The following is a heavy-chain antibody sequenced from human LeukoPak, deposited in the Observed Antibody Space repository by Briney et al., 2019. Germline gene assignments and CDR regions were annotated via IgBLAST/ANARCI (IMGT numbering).Heavy chain of an antibody. J-gene: IGHJ4*02. V-gene: IGHV3-33*06. CDR3: AKVTGDYYDTSGAFDY. CDR1: GFIFSSYG. D-gene: IGHD3-22*01. CDR2: IWHDGSND. Sequence: GGSLRLSCAASGFIFSSYGMHWVRQAPGKGLEWVARIWHDGSNDNYADSVKGRFTISRDNSKNTLYLQMNSLRAEDTAIYYCAKVTGDYYDTSGAFDYWGQGTLVTVSS.